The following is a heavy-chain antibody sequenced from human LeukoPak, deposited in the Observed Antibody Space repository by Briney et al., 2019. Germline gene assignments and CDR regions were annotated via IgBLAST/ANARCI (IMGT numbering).Heavy chain of an antibody. CDR2: INHSGST. Sequence: SETLSLTCAVYGGSFSGYYWSWIRQPPGKGLEWIGEINHSGSTKYNPSLKSRVTISVDTSKNQFSLKLSSVTAADTAVYYCARGGAYCGGDCYFDYWGQGTLVTVSS. CDR1: GGSFSGYY. D-gene: IGHD2-21*02. V-gene: IGHV4-34*01. J-gene: IGHJ4*02. CDR3: ARGGAYCGGDCYFDY.